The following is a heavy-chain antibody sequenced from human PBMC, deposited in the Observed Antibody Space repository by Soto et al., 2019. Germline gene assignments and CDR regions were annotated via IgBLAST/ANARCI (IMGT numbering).Heavy chain of an antibody. D-gene: IGHD2-21*01. CDR1: GGSLRGSS. Sequence: QVHLQQWGAGLLKPSETLSLTCGVYGGSLRGSSWSWIRQPPGKALEWLGKVTHSGSTTFNPSLKSRVSVSVDTSDNQFSLKLTSVTAADTAVYYCARGHIPVYGPVPDYFDSWGQGTLVTVSS. J-gene: IGHJ4*02. CDR2: VTHSGST. V-gene: IGHV4-34*02. CDR3: ARGHIPVYGPVPDYFDS.